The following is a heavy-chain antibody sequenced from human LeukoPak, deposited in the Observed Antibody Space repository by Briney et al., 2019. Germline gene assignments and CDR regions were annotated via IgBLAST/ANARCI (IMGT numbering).Heavy chain of an antibody. CDR2: ISADGGGT. D-gene: IGHD5-12*01. Sequence: GGSLRLSCAASGFTFSSYAMSWVRQAPGKGLEWVSGISADGGGTFYADSGKGRFTISRDNSKNFLYLQMNSLRADDTAVYYCAKGRGYGAYGPFDCWGQGTLVTVSS. CDR3: AKGRGYGAYGPFDC. J-gene: IGHJ4*02. V-gene: IGHV3-23*01. CDR1: GFTFSSYA.